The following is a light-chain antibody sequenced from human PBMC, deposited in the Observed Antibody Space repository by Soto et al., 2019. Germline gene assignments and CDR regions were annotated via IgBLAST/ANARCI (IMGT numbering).Light chain of an antibody. Sequence: EIVMTQSPGTLSLSPGEGATVSCRVSQSINSKSLVWYQRKFGQAPRLLIYNTSSRATGIPDRFSGSGSGTDFTLTISRLEPEDFAVYYCQQYGNSPITFGQGTRLEIK. CDR1: QSINSKS. J-gene: IGKJ5*01. CDR3: QQYGNSPIT. V-gene: IGKV3-20*01. CDR2: NTS.